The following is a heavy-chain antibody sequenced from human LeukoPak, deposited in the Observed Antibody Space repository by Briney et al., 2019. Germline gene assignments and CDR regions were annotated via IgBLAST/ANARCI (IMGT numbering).Heavy chain of an antibody. CDR1: GFTFSSYA. V-gene: IGHV3-21*01. D-gene: IGHD4-17*01. J-gene: IGHJ4*02. CDR2: ISSSSSYI. CDR3: ARSYGDYPPLYYFDY. Sequence: GGSLRLTCAASGFTFSSYAMNWVRQAPGKGLERVLSISSSSSYIYYADSVKGRFTISRDNAKNSLYLQMNSLRAEDTAVYYCARSYGDYPPLYYFDYWGQGTLVTVSS.